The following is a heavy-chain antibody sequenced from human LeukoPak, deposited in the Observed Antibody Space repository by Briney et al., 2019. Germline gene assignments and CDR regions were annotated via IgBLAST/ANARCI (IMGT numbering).Heavy chain of an antibody. CDR2: ISGSGGST. CDR3: ARWNTAMAIFDY. D-gene: IGHD5-18*01. Sequence: GGSLRLSCAASGFTFSSYSMNWVRQAPGKGLEWVSAISGSGGSTYYADSVKGRFTISRDNAKNSLYLQMNSLRAEDTAVYYCARWNTAMAIFDYWGQGTLVTVSS. V-gene: IGHV3-21*04. J-gene: IGHJ4*02. CDR1: GFTFSSYS.